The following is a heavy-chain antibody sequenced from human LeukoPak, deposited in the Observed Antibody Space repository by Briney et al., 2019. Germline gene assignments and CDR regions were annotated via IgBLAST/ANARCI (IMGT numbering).Heavy chain of an antibody. CDR3: ARGRSFYSGSYEAINWFDP. Sequence: ASVKVSCKASGYTFTGYYMHWVRRAPGQGLEWMGRINPNSGGTNYAQKFQGRVTMTRDTSISTAYMELSRLRSDDTAVYYCARGRSFYSGSYEAINWFDPWGQGTLVTVSS. CDR2: INPNSGGT. V-gene: IGHV1-2*06. J-gene: IGHJ5*02. CDR1: GYTFTGYY. D-gene: IGHD1-26*01.